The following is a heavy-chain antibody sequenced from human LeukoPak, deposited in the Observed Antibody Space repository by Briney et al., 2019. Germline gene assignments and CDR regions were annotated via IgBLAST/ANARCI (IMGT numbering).Heavy chain of an antibody. CDR2: INHSGST. V-gene: IGHV4-34*01. D-gene: IGHD2-2*01. J-gene: IGHJ2*01. Sequence: SETLSLTCAVYGGSFSGYYWSWIRQPPGKGLEWIGEINHSGSTNYNPSLKSRVTISADTSKNQFSLNLSSVTAADTAVYYCARRYQLRLSRYFDLWGRGTLVTVSS. CDR1: GGSFSGYY. CDR3: ARRYQLRLSRYFDL.